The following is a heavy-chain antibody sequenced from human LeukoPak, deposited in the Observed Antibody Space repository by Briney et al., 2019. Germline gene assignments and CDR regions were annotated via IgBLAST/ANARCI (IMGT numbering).Heavy chain of an antibody. Sequence: GSLLLSCAASGFPFDDYAMHWVRQAPGKGLEWVSLISGDGGSTYYADSVKGRFTISRDNSKNSLYLQMNSLRTEDTALYYCAKDSGIAAAGDYWGQGTLVTVSS. CDR2: ISGDGGST. J-gene: IGHJ4*02. D-gene: IGHD6-13*01. CDR3: AKDSGIAAAGDY. V-gene: IGHV3-43*02. CDR1: GFPFDDYA.